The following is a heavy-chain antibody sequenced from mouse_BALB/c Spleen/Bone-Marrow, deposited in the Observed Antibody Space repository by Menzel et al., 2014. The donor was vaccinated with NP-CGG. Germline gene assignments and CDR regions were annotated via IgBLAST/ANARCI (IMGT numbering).Heavy chain of an antibody. J-gene: IGHJ4*01. Sequence: EVKLMESGGGLVQPGGSLRLSCATSGFTFTDYYMSWVRQPPGKALEWLGFIRNKANGYTTEYSASVKGRFTTSRDNSHSILYLQMNTLRAEDSATYYCAVRGITTATGAMDYWGQGTSVTVSS. CDR1: GFTFTDYY. CDR2: IRNKANGYTT. D-gene: IGHD1-2*01. CDR3: AVRGITTATGAMDY. V-gene: IGHV7-3*02.